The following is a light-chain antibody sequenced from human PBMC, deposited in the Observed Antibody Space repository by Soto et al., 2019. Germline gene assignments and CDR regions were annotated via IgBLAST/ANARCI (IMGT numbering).Light chain of an antibody. J-gene: IGLJ3*02. V-gene: IGLV2-14*03. CDR1: SNDVGAFNY. Sequence: SALTQPASVSGSPGQSITISCTGSSNDVGAFNYVSWYRHSPGEAPKVLIRGVSIRPSGVSIRFSASKSANTASLTISGLQAEDEALYYCSSYTTSNTWVFGGGTKVTLL. CDR3: SSYTTSNTWV. CDR2: GVS.